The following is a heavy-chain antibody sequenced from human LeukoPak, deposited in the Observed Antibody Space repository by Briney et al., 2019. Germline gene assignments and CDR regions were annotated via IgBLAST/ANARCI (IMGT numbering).Heavy chain of an antibody. CDR2: ISSYDGRNK. CDR3: AKDLPGYYGSGSYYRVLDY. J-gene: IGHJ4*02. D-gene: IGHD3-10*01. V-gene: IGHV3-30*18. Sequence: PGGSLRLSCAASGFAFSSYSMHWVRQAPGKGLEWVAVISSYDGRNKYYADSVKGRFTISRDNSKNTLYLQMNSLRAEDTAVYYCAKDLPGYYGSGSYYRVLDYWGQGTLVTVSS. CDR1: GFAFSSYS.